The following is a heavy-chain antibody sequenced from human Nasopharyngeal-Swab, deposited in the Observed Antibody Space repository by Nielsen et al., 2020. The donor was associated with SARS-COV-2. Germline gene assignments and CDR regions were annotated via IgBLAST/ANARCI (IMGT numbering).Heavy chain of an antibody. CDR2: IRSKAYGGTT. V-gene: IGHV3-49*04. CDR3: TSGIVGAN. D-gene: IGHD1-26*01. Sequence: GESLKISCTASGFTFGDYAMSWVRQAPGKGPEWVGFIRSKAYGGTTEYAASVKGRFTISRDDSKSIAYLQMNSLKTEDTAVYYCTSGIVGANWGQGTLVTVSS. J-gene: IGHJ4*02. CDR1: GFTFGDYA.